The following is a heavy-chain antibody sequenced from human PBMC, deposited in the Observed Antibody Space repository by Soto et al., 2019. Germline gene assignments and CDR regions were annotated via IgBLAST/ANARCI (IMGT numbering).Heavy chain of an antibody. CDR1: GYTFTSYY. V-gene: IGHV1-46*01. CDR3: ARDHGYSSSWSKIYYYYGMDV. J-gene: IGHJ6*02. D-gene: IGHD6-13*01. CDR2: INPSGGST. Sequence: GASVKASCKASGYTFTSYYMHWVRQAPGQGLEWMGIINPSGGSTSYAQKFQGRVTMTRDTSTSTVYMELSSLRSEDTAVYYCARDHGYSSSWSKIYYYYGMDVWGQGTTVTVSS.